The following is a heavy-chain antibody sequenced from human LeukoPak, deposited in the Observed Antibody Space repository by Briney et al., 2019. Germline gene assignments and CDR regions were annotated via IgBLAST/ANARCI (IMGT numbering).Heavy chain of an antibody. V-gene: IGHV3-30*18. D-gene: IGHD3-9*01. CDR1: GFTFSSYG. Sequence: GGSLRLSCAASGFTFSSYGMHWVRQAPGKGLEWVAVISYDGSNKYYADSVKGRFTISRDNSKNTLYLQMNSLRAEDTAVYYCAKDLGDILTGYYDYYYYYAMDVWGQGTTVTVSS. CDR2: ISYDGSNK. J-gene: IGHJ6*02. CDR3: AKDLGDILTGYYDYYYYYAMDV.